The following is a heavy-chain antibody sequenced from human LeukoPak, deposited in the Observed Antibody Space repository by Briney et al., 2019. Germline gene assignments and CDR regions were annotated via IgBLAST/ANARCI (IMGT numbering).Heavy chain of an antibody. Sequence: SETLSLTCTVSGGAISRYYWSWIRQPPGKGLEWIGYIYYSGSTNYNPSLRSRVTISVDTSKNQFSLKLSSVTAADTAVYYCASRLSGSYPRWGQGTLVTVSS. D-gene: IGHD1-26*01. CDR2: IYYSGST. CDR1: GGAISRYY. V-gene: IGHV4-59*08. J-gene: IGHJ4*02. CDR3: ASRLSGSYPR.